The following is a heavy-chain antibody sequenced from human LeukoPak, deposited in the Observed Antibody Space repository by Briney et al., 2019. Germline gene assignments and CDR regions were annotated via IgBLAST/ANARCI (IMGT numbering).Heavy chain of an antibody. CDR3: ARGRWRWARGVKGLYYFDY. J-gene: IGHJ4*02. Sequence: PSETLSLTCAVYGGSFSGYYWSWIRQPPGKGLEWIGEINHSGSTNYNPSLKSRVTISVDTSKNQFSLKLSSVTAADTAVYYCARGRWRWARGVKGLYYFDYWGQGTLVTVSS. CDR1: GGSFSGYY. CDR2: INHSGST. V-gene: IGHV4-34*01. D-gene: IGHD3-10*01.